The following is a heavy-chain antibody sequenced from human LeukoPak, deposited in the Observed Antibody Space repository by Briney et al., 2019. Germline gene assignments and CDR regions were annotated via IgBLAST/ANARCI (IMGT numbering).Heavy chain of an antibody. CDR1: GGTFSTYA. D-gene: IGHD2-21*02. Sequence: GASVKVSRKASGGTFSTYAISWVRQAPGQGLEWMGGIIPIFGTANYAQKFQGRVTITADESTSTAYMELSSLRSEDTAVYYCAREVEHIVVVTAYNWFDPWGQGTLVTVSS. CDR3: AREVEHIVVVTAYNWFDP. CDR2: IIPIFGTA. J-gene: IGHJ5*02. V-gene: IGHV1-69*01.